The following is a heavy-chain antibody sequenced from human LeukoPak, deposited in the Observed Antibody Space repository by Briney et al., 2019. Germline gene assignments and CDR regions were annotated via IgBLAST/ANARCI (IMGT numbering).Heavy chain of an antibody. CDR2: ISYDGSNK. V-gene: IGHV3-30-3*01. CDR1: GFTFSSYA. D-gene: IGHD6-13*01. Sequence: GRSLRLACAASGFTFSSYAMHWVRQAPGKGLEWVGVISYDGSNKYYADSVKGRFTISRDNSKNTLYLQMNSLRAEDTAVYYCARDGIASALSYFDYWGQGTLVTVSS. J-gene: IGHJ4*02. CDR3: ARDGIASALSYFDY.